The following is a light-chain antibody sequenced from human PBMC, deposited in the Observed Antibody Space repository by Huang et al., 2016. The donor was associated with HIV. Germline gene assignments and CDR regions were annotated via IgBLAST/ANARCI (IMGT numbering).Light chain of an antibody. Sequence: EIVMTQSPDTLSVSPGERATLSCRASQSVRDKLAWYQQKPGQAPRLLLHATSTRAACVPARFSGSGSGTECTLTISSLQSEDCGVYYCQQYESWPPLTFGGGTKVEIK. V-gene: IGKV3-15*01. J-gene: IGKJ4*01. CDR1: QSVRDK. CDR2: ATS. CDR3: QQYESWPPLT.